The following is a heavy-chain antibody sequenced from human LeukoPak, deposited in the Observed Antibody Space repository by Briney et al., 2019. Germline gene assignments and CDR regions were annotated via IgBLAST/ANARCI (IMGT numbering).Heavy chain of an antibody. D-gene: IGHD6-19*01. CDR2: INHSGST. CDR3: ARRRRYSSGWTYYYYYMDV. V-gene: IGHV4-34*01. Sequence: SETLSLTCAVYGGSFSGYYWSWIRQPPGKGLEWIGEINHSGSTNYNPSLKSRVTISVDTSKNQFSLKLSSVTAADTAVYYCARRRRYSSGWTYYYYYMDVWGKGTTVTISS. CDR1: GGSFSGYY. J-gene: IGHJ6*03.